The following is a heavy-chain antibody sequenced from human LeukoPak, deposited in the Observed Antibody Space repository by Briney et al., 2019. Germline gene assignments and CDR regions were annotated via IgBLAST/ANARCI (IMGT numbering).Heavy chain of an antibody. D-gene: IGHD2-15*01. Sequence: SETLSLTCSVPGDFINDYYWSWIRQPPGKGLEWIGGIYKSGSTIYNASLNSRVTMSLDTSKNQFSLKLRSETAADTAVYYCARHLPRTDIGYAFDIWGQGTVVTVSS. CDR1: GDFINDYY. J-gene: IGHJ3*02. CDR3: ARHLPRTDIGYAFDI. V-gene: IGHV4-59*08. CDR2: IYKSGST.